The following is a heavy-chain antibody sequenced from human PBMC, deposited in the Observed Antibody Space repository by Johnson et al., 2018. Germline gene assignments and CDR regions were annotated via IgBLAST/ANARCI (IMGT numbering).Heavy chain of an antibody. Sequence: VQLVETGGGVVQPGRSLRLSCAASGFTFSSYDMHWVRQVPGKGLEWVSVISFDGKVTYSADSIKGRLTISRDNSKNTVYLQMDSLRGDDTAIYYCANGPLFGSAIAEFRHWGQGTMVTVSS. CDR3: ANGPLFGSAIAEFRH. CDR2: ISFDGKVT. D-gene: IGHD2-2*01. V-gene: IGHV3-30*18. CDR1: GFTFSSYD. J-gene: IGHJ1*01.